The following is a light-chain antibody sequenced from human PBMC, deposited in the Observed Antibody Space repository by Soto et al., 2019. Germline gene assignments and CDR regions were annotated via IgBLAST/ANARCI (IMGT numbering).Light chain of an antibody. Sequence: DIVMTQSPDSLAVSLGERATINCKSSHTVLYLAWYQQKAGQPPKLLISRTSTRESGVPDRFSGSGSGTDFTLTISSLQAEDVAVYYCQQYYSTAYAFGQGTKLEIK. CDR3: QQYYSTAYA. CDR2: RTS. CDR1: HTVLY. V-gene: IGKV4-1*01. J-gene: IGKJ2*01.